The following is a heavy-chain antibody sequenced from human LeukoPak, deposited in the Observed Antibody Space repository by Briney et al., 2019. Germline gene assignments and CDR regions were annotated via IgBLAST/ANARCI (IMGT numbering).Heavy chain of an antibody. CDR1: GFTFSNYD. CDR3: AKGMVTVSY. J-gene: IGHJ4*02. Sequence: PGGSLRLSCAASGFTFSNYDMNWVRQAPGEGLEWVAVISYDGSNKIYADSVKGRFTISRDNSKNTLYLQVNSLRPEDTAVYYCAKGMVTVSYWGQGTLVTVSS. V-gene: IGHV3-30*18. D-gene: IGHD2-21*02. CDR2: ISYDGSNK.